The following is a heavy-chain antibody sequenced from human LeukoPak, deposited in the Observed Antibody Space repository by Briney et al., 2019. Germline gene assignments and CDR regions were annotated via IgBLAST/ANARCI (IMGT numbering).Heavy chain of an antibody. Sequence: GASVKVSCTASGYTFTSYYIHWMRQAPGQGLEWMGRINPNSGGTNYAQKFQGRVTMARDTSISTAYMELSRLTSDDTATYYCARADAFDIWGQGTMVTVSS. CDR2: INPNSGGT. CDR1: GYTFTSYY. J-gene: IGHJ3*02. CDR3: ARADAFDI. V-gene: IGHV1-2*06.